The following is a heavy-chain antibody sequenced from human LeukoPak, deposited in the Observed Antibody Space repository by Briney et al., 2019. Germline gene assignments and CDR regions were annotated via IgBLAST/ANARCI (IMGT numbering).Heavy chain of an antibody. V-gene: IGHV4-59*01. CDR3: ARVHSNYFYYYYYYMDV. D-gene: IGHD4-11*01. Sequence: SETLSLTCTVSGGSISSCYWSWIRQPPGKGLEWIGYIYYSGSTNYNPSLTSRVTISVDTSKNQFSLKLSSVTAADTAVYYCARVHSNYFYYYYYYMDVWGKGTTVTVSS. CDR1: GGSISSCY. CDR2: IYYSGST. J-gene: IGHJ6*03.